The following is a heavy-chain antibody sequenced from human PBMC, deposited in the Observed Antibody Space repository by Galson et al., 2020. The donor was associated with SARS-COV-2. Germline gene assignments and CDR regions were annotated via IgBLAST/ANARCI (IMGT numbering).Heavy chain of an antibody. CDR3: ARVGTRSGWKYYFDY. D-gene: IGHD6-19*01. CDR2: INSDESST. Sequence: TGGSLRLSCAASGFTFSSSWIHWVRQPPGKGLVWFSRINSDESSTSYADSVKGRFTISRDNAKNTLYLQMNSLRAEDTAVCYCARVGTRSGWKYYFDYWGQGTLVAVSS. V-gene: IGHV3-74*01. CDR1: GFTFSSSW. J-gene: IGHJ4*02.